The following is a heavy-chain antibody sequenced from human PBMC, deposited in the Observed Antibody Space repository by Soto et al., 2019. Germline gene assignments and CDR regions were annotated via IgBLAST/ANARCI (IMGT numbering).Heavy chain of an antibody. V-gene: IGHV5-51*01. Sequence: GESLKISCNGSGYSFTSYWIGWVRQMPGKGLEWMGIIYPGDSDTRYSPSFQGQVTISADKSISTAYLQWSSLKASDTAMYYCARGSSILYSSGWPNWFDPWGQGTLVTVSS. CDR1: GYSFTSYW. J-gene: IGHJ5*02. D-gene: IGHD6-19*01. CDR3: ARGSSILYSSGWPNWFDP. CDR2: IYPGDSDT.